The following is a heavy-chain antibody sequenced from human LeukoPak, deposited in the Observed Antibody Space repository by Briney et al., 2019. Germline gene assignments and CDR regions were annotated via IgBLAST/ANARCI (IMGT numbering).Heavy chain of an antibody. CDR3: ARPNYGSADY. D-gene: IGHD3-10*01. CDR2: IYPDDSRT. V-gene: IGHV5-51*01. Sequence: GEPLKISCKGSGYSFTSYWIGWVRQMPGKGLEWMGIIYPDDSRTKYSPSFQSQVTMSVDKSISTAYLQWSSLKASDTAIYYCARPNYGSADYWAREPCLPSPQ. J-gene: IGHJ4*02. CDR1: GYSFTSYW.